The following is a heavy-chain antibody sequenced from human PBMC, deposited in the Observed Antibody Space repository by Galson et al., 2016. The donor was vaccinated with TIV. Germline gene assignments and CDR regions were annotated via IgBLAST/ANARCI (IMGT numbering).Heavy chain of an antibody. CDR3: ARDRDYYGSSSYSPDAFVM. Sequence: SLRLSCAASGFIFSNAWMSWVRQAPGKGLEWVSTISSSSDYRFYADSVKGRFTISRDNARNSLHLQINSLRVEDTAVYYCARDRDYYGSSSYSPDAFVMWGQGTMVTVSS. J-gene: IGHJ3*02. CDR2: ISSSSDYR. V-gene: IGHV3-21*01. D-gene: IGHD3-22*01. CDR1: GFIFSNAW.